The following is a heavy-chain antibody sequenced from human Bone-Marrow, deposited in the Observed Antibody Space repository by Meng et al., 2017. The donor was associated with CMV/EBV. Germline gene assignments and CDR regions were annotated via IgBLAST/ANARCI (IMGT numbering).Heavy chain of an antibody. J-gene: IGHJ4*02. V-gene: IGHV1-24*01. CDR1: GGTFSSYA. Sequence: ASVKVSCKASGGTFSSYAISWVRQAPGQGLEWMGGFDPEDGETIYAQKFQGRVTMTEDTSTDTAYMELSSLRSEDTAVYYCATPLTGTTVSDYWGQGTLVTVSS. CDR2: FDPEDGET. CDR3: ATPLTGTTVSDY. D-gene: IGHD1-7*01.